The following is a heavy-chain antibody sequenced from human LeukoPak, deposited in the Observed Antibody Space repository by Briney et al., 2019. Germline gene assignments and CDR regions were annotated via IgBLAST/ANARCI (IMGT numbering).Heavy chain of an antibody. CDR1: GFTFDDYA. CDR3: ACQLLGEAFDI. V-gene: IGHV3-9*01. J-gene: IGHJ3*02. Sequence: GRSLRLSCAASGFTFDDYAMHWVRQAPGKGLEGVSGISWKSGSIGYADSVKGRFTISRDNAKNSLYLQMNSLRAEDTALYYCACQLLGEAFDIWGQGTMVTVSS. D-gene: IGHD2-2*01. CDR2: ISWKSGSI.